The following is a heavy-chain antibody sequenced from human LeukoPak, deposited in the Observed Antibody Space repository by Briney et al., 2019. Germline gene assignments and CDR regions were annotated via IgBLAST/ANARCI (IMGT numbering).Heavy chain of an antibody. Sequence: GGSLRLSCAASGFTFSTYAMHWVRQAPGKGLEWVAAISYDGPNKRYADSVKGRFTISRDNSKNTLYLQMNSLRAEDTAVYYCARGVRIAVAGYIDYWGQGTLVTVSS. V-gene: IGHV3-30*04. CDR2: ISYDGPNK. CDR3: ARGVRIAVAGYIDY. D-gene: IGHD6-19*01. CDR1: GFTFSTYA. J-gene: IGHJ4*02.